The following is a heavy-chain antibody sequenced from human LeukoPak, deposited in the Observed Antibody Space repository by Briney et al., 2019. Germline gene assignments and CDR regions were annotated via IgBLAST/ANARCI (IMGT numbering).Heavy chain of an antibody. CDR2: IYYSGST. J-gene: IGHJ4*02. Sequence: SETLSLTCTVSGGSISGYYWSWIRQPPGKGLEWIGYIYYSGSTYYNPSLKSRVTISVDTSKNQFSLKLSSVTAADTAVYYCARDQGAGIAAAGGLNDWGQGTLVTVSS. V-gene: IGHV4-30-4*08. CDR3: ARDQGAGIAAAGGLND. CDR1: GGSISGYY. D-gene: IGHD6-13*01.